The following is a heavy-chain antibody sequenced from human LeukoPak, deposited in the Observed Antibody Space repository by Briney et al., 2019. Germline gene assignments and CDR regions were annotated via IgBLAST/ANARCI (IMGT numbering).Heavy chain of an antibody. V-gene: IGHV3-48*03. CDR3: ARAADRSRSYAEHFDF. J-gene: IGHJ4*02. Sequence: GGSLRLSCAASGFTFSNCEMNWLRQAPGKGLEWVSYISSSGSTIYYADSVKGRFTISRDNAKNSLYLQMNSLRAEDTAVYYCARAADRSRSYAEHFDFCGRGTLVTVSS. D-gene: IGHD6-13*01. CDR1: GFTFSNCE. CDR2: ISSSGSTI.